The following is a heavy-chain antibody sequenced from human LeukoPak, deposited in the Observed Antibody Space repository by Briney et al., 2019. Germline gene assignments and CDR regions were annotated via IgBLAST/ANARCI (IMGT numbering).Heavy chain of an antibody. CDR1: GFIFSSFA. V-gene: IGHV3-30*04. Sequence: PGRSLRLSCAASGFIFSSFAMHWVRQAPGKGLEWVAIISYDGSNKYYADSVKGRFTISRDNSKNTLYLQMNSLRAEDTAVYYCARGNYGDYDEGNYYYYYYMDVWGKGTTVTVSS. D-gene: IGHD4-17*01. CDR2: ISYDGSNK. CDR3: ARGNYGDYDEGNYYYYYYMDV. J-gene: IGHJ6*03.